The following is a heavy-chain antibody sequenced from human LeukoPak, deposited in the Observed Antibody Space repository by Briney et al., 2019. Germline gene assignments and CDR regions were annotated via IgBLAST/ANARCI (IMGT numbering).Heavy chain of an antibody. J-gene: IGHJ4*02. D-gene: IGHD1-26*01. V-gene: IGHV3-48*01. Sequence: GGSLRLSCAASGFTLSRYPLHWVRQAPGKGLEWVSYISDDGYVTQYADSVKGRFTISRDNAKNSLSLQMNSLRVEDTAVYYCVRDLGEWELPTLVFDYWGQGTLVTVSS. CDR1: GFTLSRYP. CDR3: VRDLGEWELPTLVFDY. CDR2: ISDDGYVT.